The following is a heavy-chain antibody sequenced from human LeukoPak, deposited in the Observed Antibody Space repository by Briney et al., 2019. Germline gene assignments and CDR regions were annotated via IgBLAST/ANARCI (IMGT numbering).Heavy chain of an antibody. V-gene: IGHV1-18*01. D-gene: IGHD2-2*01. CDR2: ITAYNGNT. CDR1: GYTFTRYG. J-gene: IGHJ5*02. Sequence: ASVKVSRKASGYTFTRYGISWVRQAPGQGLEWMGWITAYNGNTNCAQKFQGRVTMTTDTSTSTAYMELTSLRSDDTAVYYCARSYCSSSICYARARGWFDPWGQGTLVTVSS. CDR3: ARSYCSSSICYARARGWFDP.